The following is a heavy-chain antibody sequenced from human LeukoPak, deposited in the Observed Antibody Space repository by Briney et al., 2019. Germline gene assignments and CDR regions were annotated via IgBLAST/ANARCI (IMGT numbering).Heavy chain of an antibody. CDR2: ISSNGGST. CDR3: ARDPAYDSSGYYPYYFDY. J-gene: IGHJ4*02. Sequence: GGSLRLSCAASGFTFSGYAMHWVRQAPGKGLEYVSAISSNGGSTYYANSVKGRFTISRDNSKNTLYLQMGSLRAEDMAVYYCARDPAYDSSGYYPYYFDYWGQGTLVTVSS. V-gene: IGHV3-64*01. CDR1: GFTFSGYA. D-gene: IGHD3-22*01.